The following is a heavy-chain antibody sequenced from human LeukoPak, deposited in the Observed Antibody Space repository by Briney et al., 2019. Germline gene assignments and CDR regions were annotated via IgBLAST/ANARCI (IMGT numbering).Heavy chain of an antibody. D-gene: IGHD3-3*01. CDR2: ISWNSGSI. CDR3: AKERFDDFWSGYFDY. Sequence: GRSLRLSCAASGFTFDDYAMHWVRQAPGKGLEWVSGISWNSGSIGYADSVKGRFTIPRDNAKNSLYLQMNSLRAEDTALYYCAKERFDDFWSGYFDYWGQGTLVTVSS. V-gene: IGHV3-9*01. CDR1: GFTFDDYA. J-gene: IGHJ4*02.